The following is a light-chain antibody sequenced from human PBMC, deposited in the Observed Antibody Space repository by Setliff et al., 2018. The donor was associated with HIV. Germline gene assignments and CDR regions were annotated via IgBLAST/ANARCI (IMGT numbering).Light chain of an antibody. CDR1: SSDVGGYKY. V-gene: IGLV2-14*03. Sequence: SVLTQPASVSGSPGQSITISCTGTSSDVGGYKYVSWYQQHPGKAPKLMIYDVGNRPSGVSNRFSGSKSGNTASLTISGLQAEDEADYYCSSYTTISTYVFGTGTKVTVL. CDR2: DVG. CDR3: SSYTTISTYV. J-gene: IGLJ1*01.